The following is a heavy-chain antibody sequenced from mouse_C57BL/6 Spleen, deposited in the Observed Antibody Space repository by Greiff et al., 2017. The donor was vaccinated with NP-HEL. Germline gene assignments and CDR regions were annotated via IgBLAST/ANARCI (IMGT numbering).Heavy chain of an antibody. CDR2: IYPGSGST. V-gene: IGHV1-55*01. J-gene: IGHJ1*03. Sequence: QVQLQQPGAELVKPGASVKMSCKASGYTFTSYWITWVKQRPGQGLEWIGDIYPGSGSTNYNEKFKSKATLTVDTSSSTAYMQLSSLTSEDSAVYYGASFYYSNWYFDVWGTGTTVTVSS. D-gene: IGHD2-5*01. CDR1: GYTFTSYW. CDR3: ASFYYSNWYFDV.